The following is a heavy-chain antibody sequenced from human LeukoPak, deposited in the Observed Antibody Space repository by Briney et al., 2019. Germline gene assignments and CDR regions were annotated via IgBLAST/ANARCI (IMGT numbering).Heavy chain of an antibody. V-gene: IGHV1-69*05. CDR3: AREYGVWDSSGYSYYFDY. CDR2: IIPIFGTA. J-gene: IGHJ4*02. Sequence: SVKVSCKASGGTFSSYAISWVRQAPGQGLEWMGRIIPIFGTANYAQKFQGRVTITTDESTSTAYMELSGLRSEDTAVYYCAREYGVWDSSGYSYYFDYWGQGTLVTVSS. D-gene: IGHD3-22*01. CDR1: GGTFSSYA.